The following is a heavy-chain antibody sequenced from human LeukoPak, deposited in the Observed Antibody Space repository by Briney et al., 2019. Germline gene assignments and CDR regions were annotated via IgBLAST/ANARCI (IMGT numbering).Heavy chain of an antibody. V-gene: IGHV3-7*03. CDR3: AKDRIAARLFDY. CDR1: GFIFRNYW. CDR2: IKQDGSEK. D-gene: IGHD6-6*01. Sequence: GGSLRLSCAASGFIFRNYWMGWVRQAPGKGLEWVANIKQDGSEKHYVDPVKGRFTISRDNTKNTLYLQMNSLRAEDTAVYYCAKDRIAARLFDYWGQGTLVTVSS. J-gene: IGHJ4*02.